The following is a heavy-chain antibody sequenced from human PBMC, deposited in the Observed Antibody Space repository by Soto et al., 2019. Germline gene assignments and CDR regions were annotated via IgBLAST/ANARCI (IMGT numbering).Heavy chain of an antibody. CDR2: IYYSGST. Sequence: SETLSLTCTVSGGSISSYYWSWIRQPPGKGLEWIGYIYYSGSTNYNPSLKSRVTISVDTSKNQFSLKPSSVTAADTAVYYCAREVGYGQFDYWGQGTLVTVSS. D-gene: IGHD5-18*01. CDR1: GGSISSYY. J-gene: IGHJ4*02. V-gene: IGHV4-59*01. CDR3: AREVGYGQFDY.